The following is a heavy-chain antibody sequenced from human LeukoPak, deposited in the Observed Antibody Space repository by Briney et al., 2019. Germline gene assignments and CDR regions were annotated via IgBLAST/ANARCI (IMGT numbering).Heavy chain of an antibody. V-gene: IGHV3-30*02. CDR2: IRYDGSNK. CDR3: ARGRLDAGSFDY. D-gene: IGHD3-10*01. J-gene: IGHJ4*02. Sequence: GGSLRLSCAASGFTFSSYGMHWVRQAPGKGLEWVAFIRYDGSNKYYADSVKGRFTISRDNSKNTLYLQMDSLRPEDTAVYYCARGRLDAGSFDYRGQGTLVTVSS. CDR1: GFTFSSYG.